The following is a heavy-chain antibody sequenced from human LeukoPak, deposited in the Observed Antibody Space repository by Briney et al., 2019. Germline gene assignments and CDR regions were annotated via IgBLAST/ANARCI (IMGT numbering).Heavy chain of an antibody. J-gene: IGHJ5*02. Sequence: PSETLSLTCTVSGGSISSYYWSWIRQPPGKGLEWIGYIYTSGSTNHNPSLKSRVTISVDTSKNQFSLKLSSVTAADTAVYYCARRTATPYNWFDPWGQGTLVTVSS. CDR1: GGSISSYY. CDR2: IYTSGST. D-gene: IGHD2-15*01. V-gene: IGHV4-4*09. CDR3: ARRTATPYNWFDP.